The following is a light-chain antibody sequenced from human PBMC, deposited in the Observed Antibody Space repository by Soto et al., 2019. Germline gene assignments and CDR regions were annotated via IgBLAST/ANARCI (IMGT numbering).Light chain of an antibody. CDR3: QQCSNWPPIT. Sequence: EVVLTQSPATLSLSPGERATLSCRASQSVGNCLAWYQQKPGQAPRLLIFDASARIDGIPARLSGSGSETDFTLTISSLEPEDFAVYYCQQCSNWPPITFGQGTRLEIK. CDR2: DAS. CDR1: QSVGNC. J-gene: IGKJ5*01. V-gene: IGKV3-11*01.